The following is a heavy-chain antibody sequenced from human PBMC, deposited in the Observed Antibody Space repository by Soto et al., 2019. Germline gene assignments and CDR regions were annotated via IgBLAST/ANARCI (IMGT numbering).Heavy chain of an antibody. J-gene: IGHJ4*02. CDR2: ISGSGGSK. CDR1: GFTFSSYA. CDR3: AKGGWDGDYGNRLVDY. D-gene: IGHD4-17*01. Sequence: EVQLLESGGGLVQPGGSLRLSCAASGFTFSSYAMSWVRQAPGTGLEGVSAISGSGGSKYYADSVTGRFTISSDNSKNTLYLQMNSLRAEATALDYWAKGGWDGDYGNRLVDYWGQGTLVTVAS. V-gene: IGHV3-23*01.